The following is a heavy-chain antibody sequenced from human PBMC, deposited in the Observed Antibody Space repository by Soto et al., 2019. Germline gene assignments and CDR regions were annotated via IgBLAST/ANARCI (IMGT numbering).Heavy chain of an antibody. CDR2: ISGSGGST. Sequence: PGGSLRLSCAASGFTFSSYAMSWVRQAPGKGLEWVSAISGSGGSTYYADSVKGRFTISRDNSKNTLYLQMNSLRAEDTAVYYCAKLTPPTIFSPWGPVDYWGQGALVTVSS. D-gene: IGHD3-9*01. J-gene: IGHJ4*02. CDR3: AKLTPPTIFSPWGPVDY. V-gene: IGHV3-23*01. CDR1: GFTFSSYA.